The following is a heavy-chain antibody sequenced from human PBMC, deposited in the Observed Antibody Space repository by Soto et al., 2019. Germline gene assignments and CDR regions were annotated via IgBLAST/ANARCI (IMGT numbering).Heavy chain of an antibody. V-gene: IGHV3-23*01. CDR2: VSGSGNST. J-gene: IGHJ4*02. D-gene: IGHD2-2*01. Sequence: GGSLRLSCAASGFSFSDHAMTWVRQAPGKGLEWVSVVSGSGNSTYYADSVKGRFTISRDNSNNTLYLQMNSLRAEDTAIYYCAKPNLYCSSTSCYDYWGQGTLVTVSS. CDR3: AKPNLYCSSTSCYDY. CDR1: GFSFSDHA.